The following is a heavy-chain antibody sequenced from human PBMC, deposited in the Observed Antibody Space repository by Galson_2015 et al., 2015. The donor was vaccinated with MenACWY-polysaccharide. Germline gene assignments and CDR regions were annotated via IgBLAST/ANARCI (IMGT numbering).Heavy chain of an antibody. V-gene: IGHV3-48*03. CDR2: ISNSGGTI. CDR1: GFTFSSYA. CDR3: ARVRGSYSVDY. D-gene: IGHD1-26*01. J-gene: IGHJ4*02. Sequence: SLRLSCAASGFTFSSYAMHWVRQAPGKGLEWVSYISNSGGTIYYADSVKGRFTISRDNAKNSLYLQLTSLRAEDTALYYCARVRGSYSVDYWGQGTLVTVSS.